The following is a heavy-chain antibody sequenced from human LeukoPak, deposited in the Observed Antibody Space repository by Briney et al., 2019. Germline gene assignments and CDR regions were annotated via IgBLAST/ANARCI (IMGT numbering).Heavy chain of an antibody. CDR3: ARDREGYYYDSSGSVYFDY. J-gene: IGHJ4*02. D-gene: IGHD3-22*01. Sequence: PSETLSLTCTVSGGSISSSSYYWGRIRQPPGKGLEWIGSIYYSGSTYYNPSLKSRVTISVDTSKNQFSLKLSSVTAADTAVYYCARDREGYYYDSSGSVYFDYWGQGTLVTVSS. CDR2: IYYSGST. CDR1: GGSISSSSYY. V-gene: IGHV4-39*07.